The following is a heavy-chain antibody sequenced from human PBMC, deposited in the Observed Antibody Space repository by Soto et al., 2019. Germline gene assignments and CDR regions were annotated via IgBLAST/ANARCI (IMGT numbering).Heavy chain of an antibody. CDR2: IYYSGST. J-gene: IGHJ4*02. CDR3: ARAVAAGYYFDY. Sequence: LSLTCTVSGGSISSGGYYWSWIRQHPGKGLEWIGYIYYSGSTYYNPSLKSRVTISVDTSKNQFSLKLSSVTAADTAVYYCARAVAAGYYFDYWGQGTLVTVSS. V-gene: IGHV4-31*03. D-gene: IGHD6-13*01. CDR1: GGSISSGGYY.